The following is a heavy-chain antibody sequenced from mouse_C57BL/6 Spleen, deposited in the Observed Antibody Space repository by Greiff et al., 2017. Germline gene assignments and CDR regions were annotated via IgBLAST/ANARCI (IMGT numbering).Heavy chain of an antibody. Sequence: QVQLQQSGAELVRPGASVKLSCKASGYTFTDYYINWVKQRPGQGLEWIARIYPGSGNTYYNEKFKGKATLTAETSSSPAYMQLSSLTSEDSDVYFCARDYYGNGMDYWGQGTSVTVSS. CDR2: IYPGSGNT. CDR1: GYTFTDYY. D-gene: IGHD2-1*01. CDR3: ARDYYGNGMDY. J-gene: IGHJ4*01. V-gene: IGHV1-76*01.